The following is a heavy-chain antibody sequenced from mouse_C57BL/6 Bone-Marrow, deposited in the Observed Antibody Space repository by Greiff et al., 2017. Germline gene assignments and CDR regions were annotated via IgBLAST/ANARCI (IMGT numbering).Heavy chain of an antibody. CDR2: INPSTGGT. CDR1: GYSFTGYY. Sequence: EVQLQQSGPELVKPGASVKISCKASGYSFTGYYMNWVKQSPEQSLEWIGEINPSTGGTTYNQKFKAKATLTVDKSSSTAYMQLKSLTSEDSAVYYCARGPYDYDGDCDYWGQGTTLTVSS. J-gene: IGHJ2*01. D-gene: IGHD2-4*01. CDR3: ARGPYDYDGDCDY. V-gene: IGHV1-42*01.